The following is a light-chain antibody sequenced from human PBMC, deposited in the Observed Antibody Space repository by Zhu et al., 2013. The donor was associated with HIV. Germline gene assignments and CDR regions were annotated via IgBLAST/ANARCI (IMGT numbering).Light chain of an antibody. CDR2: GAS. J-gene: IGKJ4*01. CDR1: QSVSSN. CDR3: QQYGGSPLT. V-gene: IGKV3-15*01. Sequence: EIVMTQSPATLSVSPGERATLSCRASQSVSSNLAWYQQKPGQAPRLLIYGASTRATGIPARFSGGGSGTDFTLTISRLEPEDFAVYYCQQYGGSPLTFGGGTTVEIK.